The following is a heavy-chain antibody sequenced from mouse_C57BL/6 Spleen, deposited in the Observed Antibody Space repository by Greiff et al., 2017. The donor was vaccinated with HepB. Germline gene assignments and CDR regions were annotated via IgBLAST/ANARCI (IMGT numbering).Heavy chain of an antibody. V-gene: IGHV1-69*01. J-gene: IGHJ3*01. D-gene: IGHD1-1*01. CDR3: ARSDYGSSYSAY. CDR2: IDPSDSYT. CDR1: GYTFTSYW. Sequence: QVQLQQPGAELVMPGASVKLSCKASGYTFTSYWMHWVKQRPGQGLEWIGEIDPSDSYTNYSQKFKGKSTLTVDKSSSTAYMQLSSLTSEDSAVYYWARSDYGSSYSAYWGQGTLVTVSA.